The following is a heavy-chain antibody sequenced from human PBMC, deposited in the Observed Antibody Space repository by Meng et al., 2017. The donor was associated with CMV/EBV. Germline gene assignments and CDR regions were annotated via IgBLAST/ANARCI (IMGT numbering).Heavy chain of an antibody. CDR3: VRTNSGPRYDFDY. J-gene: IGHJ4*02. D-gene: IGHD1-1*01. CDR1: GFSLSDYY. V-gene: IGHV3-72*01. CDR2: SKNDPNTYTT. Sequence: SGFSLSDYYMDWVRQAPGKGLEWIGRSKNDPNTYTTEYAATVRSRFTISRDASENSLFLQMSSLKAEDTALYYCVRTNSGPRYDFDYWGQGALVTVSS.